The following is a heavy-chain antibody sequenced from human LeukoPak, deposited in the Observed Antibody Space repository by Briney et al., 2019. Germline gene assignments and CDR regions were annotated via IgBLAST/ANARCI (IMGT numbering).Heavy chain of an antibody. D-gene: IGHD2-2*01. CDR2: MNPNSDNT. CDR1: GYTFTSYD. J-gene: IGHJ6*03. CDR3: ARDALFQLPFYYYYYMDV. Sequence: ASVKVSCKASGYTFTSYDINWVRQATGQGLEWMGWMNPNSDNTGYAQKFQGRVTITRNTSISTAYMELSSLRSEDTAVYYCARDALFQLPFYYYYYMDVSGKGTTVTVSS. V-gene: IGHV1-8*01.